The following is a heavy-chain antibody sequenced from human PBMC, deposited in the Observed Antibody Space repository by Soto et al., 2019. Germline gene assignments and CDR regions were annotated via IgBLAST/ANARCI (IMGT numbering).Heavy chain of an antibody. V-gene: IGHV4-59*01. Sequence: QVQLQESGPGLVKPSETLSLTCTVSGGSINSYYWSWIRQPPGKGLEWIGYTYYSGTTNYNPSLKSRVTISVDTSKNQFSLKLASVTAADTAMYYCARGGWSLDFWGQGTLVTVSS. CDR1: GGSINSYY. CDR3: ARGGWSLDF. J-gene: IGHJ4*02. CDR2: TYYSGTT. D-gene: IGHD6-19*01.